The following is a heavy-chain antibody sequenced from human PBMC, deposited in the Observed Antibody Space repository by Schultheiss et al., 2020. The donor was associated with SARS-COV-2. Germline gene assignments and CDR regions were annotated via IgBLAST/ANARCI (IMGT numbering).Heavy chain of an antibody. J-gene: IGHJ6*02. Sequence: SVKVSCKASGYTFTSYGISWVRQAPGQGLEWMGGIIPIFGTANYAQKFQGRVTITADESTSTAYMELSSLRSEDTAVYYCAREIAVAAGGMDVWGQGTTVTVSS. CDR2: IIPIFGTA. CDR3: AREIAVAAGGMDV. D-gene: IGHD6-19*01. CDR1: GYTFTSYG. V-gene: IGHV1-69*13.